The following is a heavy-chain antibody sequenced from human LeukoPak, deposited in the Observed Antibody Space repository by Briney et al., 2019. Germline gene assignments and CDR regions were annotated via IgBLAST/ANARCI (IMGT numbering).Heavy chain of an antibody. Sequence: SETLSLTCTVSGGSISSYYWSWIRQPPGKGLEWIGYIYYSGSTNCNPSLKSRVTISVDTSKNQFSLKLSSVTAADTAVYYCARATTSSVTAYYYGMDVWGQGTTVTVSS. CDR2: IYYSGST. V-gene: IGHV4-59*01. D-gene: IGHD1-14*01. CDR3: ARATTSSVTAYYYGMDV. J-gene: IGHJ6*02. CDR1: GGSISSYY.